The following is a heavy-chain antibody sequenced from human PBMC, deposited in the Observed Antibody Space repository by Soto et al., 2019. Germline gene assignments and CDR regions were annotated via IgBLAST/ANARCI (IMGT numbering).Heavy chain of an antibody. Sequence: QVQLVESGGGVVQPGRSLRLSCAASGFTFSSYGMHWVRQAPGKGLEWVAVISYDGSNKYYADSVKGRFTISRDNSKNTLYLQMNSLRAEDTAVFYCAKEGGGGYFDYWGQGTLVTVSS. CDR1: GFTFSSYG. V-gene: IGHV3-30*18. J-gene: IGHJ4*02. CDR2: ISYDGSNK. CDR3: AKEGGGGYFDY. D-gene: IGHD3-16*01.